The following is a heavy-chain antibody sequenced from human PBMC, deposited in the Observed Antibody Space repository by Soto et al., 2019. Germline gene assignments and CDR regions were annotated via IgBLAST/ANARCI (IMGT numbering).Heavy chain of an antibody. V-gene: IGHV1-69*01. J-gene: IGHJ4*02. CDR2: IIPIFGTA. CDR1: GGTFSSYA. Sequence: QVQLVQSGAEVQKPGSSVKVSCKASGGTFSSYAISWVRQAPGQGLEWMGGIIPIFGTANYAQKFQGRVTITADESTSTAYMELSSLRSEDTAVYYCARDRVPYDILTGYGTDALDYWGQGTLVTVSS. D-gene: IGHD3-9*01. CDR3: ARDRVPYDILTGYGTDALDY.